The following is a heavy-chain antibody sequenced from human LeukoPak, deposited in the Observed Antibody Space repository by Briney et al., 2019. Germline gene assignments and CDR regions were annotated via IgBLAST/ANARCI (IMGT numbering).Heavy chain of an antibody. CDR3: ARDSQTWLRRTSHYYGMDV. D-gene: IGHD2-2*01. V-gene: IGHV4-38-2*02. CDR2: IYHSGST. J-gene: IGHJ6*02. Sequence: SETLSLTCTVSGYSISTSYYWGWIRQPPGKGLEWIGSIYHSGSTYYNPSLKSRITVSVDTSKNQFSLKLSSVTAADTAVYYCARDSQTWLRRTSHYYGMDVWGQGTTVTVSS. CDR1: GYSISTSYY.